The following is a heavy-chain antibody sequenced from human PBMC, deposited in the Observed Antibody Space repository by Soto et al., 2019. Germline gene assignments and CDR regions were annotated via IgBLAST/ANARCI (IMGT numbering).Heavy chain of an antibody. Sequence: GGSLRLSCTASGFTFSSHAMTWVRQAPGKGLEWVANIKQDGSEKYYVDSVKGRFTISRDNAKNSLYLQMNSLRAEDTAVYYCAGSVYWGQGTLVTVSS. CDR3: AGSVY. V-gene: IGHV3-7*01. CDR1: GFTFSSHA. D-gene: IGHD3-10*01. CDR2: IKQDGSEK. J-gene: IGHJ4*02.